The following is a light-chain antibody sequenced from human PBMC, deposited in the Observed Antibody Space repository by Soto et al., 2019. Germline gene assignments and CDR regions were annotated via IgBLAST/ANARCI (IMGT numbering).Light chain of an antibody. CDR2: EGT. CDR1: SSNVGTYDL. CDR3: SSYTISSTPYA. Sequence: QSALTQPASVSASPGQSITISCTGTSSNVGTYDLVSWYQHHPDKAPKLIIYEGTKRPSGISSRFSGSKSGNTASLTISGLQAEDDADYYCSSYTISSTPYAFGTGTKVTVL. J-gene: IGLJ1*01. V-gene: IGLV2-14*02.